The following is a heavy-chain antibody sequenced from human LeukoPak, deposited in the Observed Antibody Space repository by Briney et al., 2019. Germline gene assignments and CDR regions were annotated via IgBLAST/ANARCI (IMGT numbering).Heavy chain of an antibody. J-gene: IGHJ4*02. V-gene: IGHV3-23*01. Sequence: GGSLRLSCAASGFIFSNYAMSWVRQGPGKGIEWVSGISASGGNPYYADSVKGRFTISRDNSENTLNLQMNSLRAEDTAVYYCAKARAGDITAAFNYWGQGTLVTVSS. D-gene: IGHD6-13*01. CDR3: AKARAGDITAAFNY. CDR2: ISASGGNP. CDR1: GFIFSNYA.